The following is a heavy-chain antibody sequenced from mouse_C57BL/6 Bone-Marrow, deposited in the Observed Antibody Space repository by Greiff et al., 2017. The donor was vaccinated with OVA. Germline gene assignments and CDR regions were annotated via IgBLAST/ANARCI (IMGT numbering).Heavy chain of an antibody. CDR2: INTSSGYT. Sequence: VQLQQSGAELAKPGASVKLSCKASGYTFTSYWMHWVKQRPGQGLEWIGYINTSSGYTKYNQKIKDKATLTADKSSSTAYMQLSSLTYEDSAVYYCARSDTTVVPPFAYWGQGTLVTVSA. CDR1: GYTFTSYW. CDR3: ARSDTTVVPPFAY. D-gene: IGHD1-1*01. J-gene: IGHJ3*01. V-gene: IGHV1-7*01.